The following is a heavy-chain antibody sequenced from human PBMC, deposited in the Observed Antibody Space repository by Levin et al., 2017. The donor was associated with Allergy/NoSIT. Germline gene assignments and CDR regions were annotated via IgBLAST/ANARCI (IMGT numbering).Heavy chain of an antibody. CDR2: IWYDGSNK. CDR1: GFTFSSYG. Sequence: PGGSLRLSCAASGFTFSSYGMHWVRQAPGKGLEWVAVIWYDGSNKYYADSVKGRFTISRDNSKNTLYLQMNSLRAEDTAVYYCARSIRIAARPMFSVDPWGQGTLVNVSA. J-gene: IGHJ5*02. V-gene: IGHV3-33*01. CDR3: ARSIRIAARPMFSVDP. D-gene: IGHD6-6*01.